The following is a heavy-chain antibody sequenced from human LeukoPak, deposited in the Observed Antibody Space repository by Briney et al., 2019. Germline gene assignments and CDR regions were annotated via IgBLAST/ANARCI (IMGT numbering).Heavy chain of an antibody. V-gene: IGHV3-30*02. D-gene: IGHD2-2*01. CDR1: GFTFSTYS. CDR2: IRYDGSNK. J-gene: IGHJ4*02. Sequence: GGSLRLSCAASGFTFSTYSMNWVRQAPGKGLEWVAFIRYDGSNKYYADSVKGRFTISRDNSKNTLYLQMNSLRAEDTAVYYCAKDSGAIVVVPAAEDYWGQGTLVTVSS. CDR3: AKDSGAIVVVPAAEDY.